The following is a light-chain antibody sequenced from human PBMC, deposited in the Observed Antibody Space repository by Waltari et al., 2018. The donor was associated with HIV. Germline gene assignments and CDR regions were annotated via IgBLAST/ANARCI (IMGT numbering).Light chain of an antibody. Sequence: QSVLTQPPSASGTPGQRVTISCSGSSSNIGSNTVNWYQQLPGPTPKLLIHSNNQRPSGVPDRFTGSKSGTSASLAISGLQSEDEADYYCAAWDDSLNGPVFGGGTKLTVL. J-gene: IGLJ3*02. CDR1: SSNIGSNT. CDR2: SNN. CDR3: AAWDDSLNGPV. V-gene: IGLV1-44*01.